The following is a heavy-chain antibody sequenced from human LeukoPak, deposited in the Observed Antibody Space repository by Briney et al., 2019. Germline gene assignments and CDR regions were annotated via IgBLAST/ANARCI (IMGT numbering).Heavy chain of an antibody. Sequence: ASVRVSCKASGYTFTNYIISWVRQAPGQGLEWMGWISAYNGNTNYAQKLQGRVTMTTDTSTATAYMELRSLRSDDTAVYYCARGGNYFRFDPWGQGTLVTVSS. CDR1: GYTFTNYI. CDR2: ISAYNGNT. D-gene: IGHD1-26*01. J-gene: IGHJ5*02. CDR3: ARGGNYFRFDP. V-gene: IGHV1-18*01.